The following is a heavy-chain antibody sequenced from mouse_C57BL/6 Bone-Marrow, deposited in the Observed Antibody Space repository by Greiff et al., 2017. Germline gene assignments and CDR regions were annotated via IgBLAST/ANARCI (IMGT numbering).Heavy chain of an antibody. CDR2: FSPGSGSI. CDR1: GYTFPEYT. Sequence: QVQLQQSGAELVKPGASVKLSCTASGYTFPEYTIPWVKQRSGQGLAWIGWFSPGSGSIKYNEKFKDKATLPANKSSITVYMELSRLTSEDAAVYFCARHEESDYYGSSPRWYFDVGGKGTTVTVSA. CDR3: ARHEESDYYGSSPRWYFDV. V-gene: IGHV1-62-2*01. D-gene: IGHD1-1*01. J-gene: IGHJ1*03.